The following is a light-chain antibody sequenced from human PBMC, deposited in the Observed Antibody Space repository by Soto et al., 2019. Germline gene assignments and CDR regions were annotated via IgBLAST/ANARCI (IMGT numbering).Light chain of an antibody. V-gene: IGKV1-16*02. J-gene: IGKJ1*01. CDR1: QGIGNY. Sequence: DIQLTQAPSSLSASVGDEVTITCRASQGIGNYLAWFQQKPGQAPKPLIYGASTLQSGVPSEFSGSGSGTEFTLTINSLRPEDFATYYGQQYVSYPWTFGQGTKVEIK. CDR2: GAS. CDR3: QQYVSYPWT.